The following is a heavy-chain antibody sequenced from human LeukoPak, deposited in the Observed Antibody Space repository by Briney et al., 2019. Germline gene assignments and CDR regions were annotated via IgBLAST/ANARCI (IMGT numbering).Heavy chain of an antibody. D-gene: IGHD1-20*01. Sequence: SETLSLTCTVSGGSISSYYWSWIRQPPGKGLEWIGYIYYSGSTNYNPSLKSRVTISVDTSKNQFSLKLSSVATADTAVYYCARRTITGTTIDYWGQGTLVTVSS. CDR1: GGSISSYY. J-gene: IGHJ4*02. CDR2: IYYSGST. V-gene: IGHV4-59*01. CDR3: ARRTITGTTIDY.